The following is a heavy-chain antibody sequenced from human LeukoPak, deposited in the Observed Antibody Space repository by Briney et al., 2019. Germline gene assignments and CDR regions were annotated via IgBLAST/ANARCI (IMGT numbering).Heavy chain of an antibody. CDR1: GFTFSRYW. V-gene: IGHV3-7*01. CDR2: IKEDGSEK. J-gene: IGHJ3*02. CDR3: ARRPLYDYVWGSYRLKAAFDI. Sequence: GGSLRLSCAASGFTFSRYWMNWVRQAPGKGLEWVASIKEDGSEKSYVDSVKGRFTISRDNAKNSLYLQMNSLRAEDTAVYYCARRPLYDYVWGSYRLKAAFDIWGQGTMVTVSS. D-gene: IGHD3-16*02.